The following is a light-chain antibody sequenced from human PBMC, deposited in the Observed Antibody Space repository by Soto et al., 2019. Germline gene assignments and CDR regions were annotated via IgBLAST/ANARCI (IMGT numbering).Light chain of an antibody. Sequence: DIVLTQSPGTLYLSPGDRAMLSCRASQSVRSSYLAWYLQKPGQAPRLLIFGAARRATGIPDRFSGSGSGTDFTLIISRLEPEDFAVYFCQQYATSPFTFGQGTKLEIK. CDR3: QQYATSPFT. J-gene: IGKJ2*01. V-gene: IGKV3-20*01. CDR1: QSVRSSY. CDR2: GAA.